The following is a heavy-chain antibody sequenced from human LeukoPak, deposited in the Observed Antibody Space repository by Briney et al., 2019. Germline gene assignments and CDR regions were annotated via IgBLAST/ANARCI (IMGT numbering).Heavy chain of an antibody. CDR2: INPSGGST. V-gene: IGHV1-46*01. J-gene: IGHJ5*02. Sequence: ASVKVSCKASGYTFTSYYMNWVRQAPGQGLEWMGIINPSGGSTSYAQKFQGRVTMTRDTSTSTVYMELSSLRSEDTAVYYCAREPHYDFWSGSSSWFDPWGQGTLVTVSS. D-gene: IGHD3-3*01. CDR3: AREPHYDFWSGSSSWFDP. CDR1: GYTFTSYY.